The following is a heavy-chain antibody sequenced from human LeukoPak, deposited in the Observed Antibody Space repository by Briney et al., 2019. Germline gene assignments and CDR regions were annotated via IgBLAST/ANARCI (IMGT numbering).Heavy chain of an antibody. D-gene: IGHD5-18*01. CDR1: GDSINSYY. V-gene: IGHV4-59*08. CDR2: IYYSGSN. CDR3: ARSLRGYRFATDY. Sequence: TSETLSLTCTVSGDSINSYYWSWIRQPPGKGLEWIGYIYYSGSNKYNPSIKSRVTISVDTSKNQFSLKLSSVTAADTAVYYSARSLRGYRFATDYWGQGTLVTVSS. J-gene: IGHJ4*02.